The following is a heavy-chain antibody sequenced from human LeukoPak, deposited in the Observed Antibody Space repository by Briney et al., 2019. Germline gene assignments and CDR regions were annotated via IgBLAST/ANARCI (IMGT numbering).Heavy chain of an antibody. CDR3: ARIYYFGDNNWRYFDN. J-gene: IGHJ4*02. V-gene: IGHV3-7*01. CDR2: IDPDGSEK. D-gene: IGHD3-10*01. CDR1: GFTFNSYW. Sequence: GGSLRLSCAASGFTFNSYWMSWVRQAPGQGLEWVANIDPDGSEKQYGDSVKGRFTTSRDNAKNSLYLQMNSLRAEDTAIYHCARIYYFGDNNWRYFDNWGQGTLVTVSS.